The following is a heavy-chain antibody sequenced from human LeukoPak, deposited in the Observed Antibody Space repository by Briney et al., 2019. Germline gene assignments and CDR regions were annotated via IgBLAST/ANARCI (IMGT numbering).Heavy chain of an antibody. V-gene: IGHV4-61*08. CDR1: GGSISSGGYS. J-gene: IGHJ4*02. CDR3: ARVRYSLGSGWYGGVDY. Sequence: SETLSLTCAVSGGSISSGGYSWSWIRQPPGKGLEWIGYIYYGGSTNYNPSLKSRVTISVDTSKNQFSLKLSSVTAADTAVYYCARVRYSLGSGWYGGVDYWGQGTLVTVSS. D-gene: IGHD6-19*01. CDR2: IYYGGST.